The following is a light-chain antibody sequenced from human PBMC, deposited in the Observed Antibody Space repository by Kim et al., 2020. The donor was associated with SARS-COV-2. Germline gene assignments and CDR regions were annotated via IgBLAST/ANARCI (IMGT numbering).Light chain of an antibody. CDR3: QKLNSYLT. CDR2: AAS. V-gene: IGKV1-9*01. Sequence: AASVGDRVSISCRASKDISTYLAWYRQKPGEAPTLLIYAASTLEDGVPSRFSGSGSGTDFTLIISSLHHEDFATYYCQKLNSYLTFGQGTRLEIK. J-gene: IGKJ5*01. CDR1: KDISTY.